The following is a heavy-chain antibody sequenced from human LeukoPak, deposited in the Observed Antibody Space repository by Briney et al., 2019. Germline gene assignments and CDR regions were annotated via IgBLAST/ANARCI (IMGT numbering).Heavy chain of an antibody. CDR2: IIPIFGTA. CDR3: ARRIAAAGRDYFDY. CDR1: GGTFSSYA. D-gene: IGHD6-13*01. V-gene: IGHV1-69*05. J-gene: IGHJ4*02. Sequence: RASVKVSCKASGGTFSSYAISWVRQAPGQGLEWMGGIIPIFGTANYAQKFQGRVTITTDESTSTAYMELSSLRSEDTAVYYCARRIAAAGRDYFDYWGQGTLVTVSS.